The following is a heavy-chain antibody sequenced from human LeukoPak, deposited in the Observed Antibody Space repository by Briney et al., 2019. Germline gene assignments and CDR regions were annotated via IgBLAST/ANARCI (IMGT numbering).Heavy chain of an antibody. CDR1: GGSISSYY. D-gene: IGHD2-15*01. CDR2: IYTSGST. CDR3: ASWLVAAPPDAFDI. V-gene: IGHV4-4*07. Sequence: AETLSLTCTVAGGSISSYYLSWVRQPAGKGLEWIGRIYTSGSTNYNPSRKSRVTMSVVTSKKRFSLKLSSVTAADTAVYYCASWLVAAPPDAFDIWGQGTMVTVSS. J-gene: IGHJ3*02.